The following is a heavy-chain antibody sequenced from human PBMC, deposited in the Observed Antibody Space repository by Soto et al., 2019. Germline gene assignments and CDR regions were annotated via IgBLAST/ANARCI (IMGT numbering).Heavy chain of an antibody. CDR2: ISSGSKTI. J-gene: IGHJ4*02. D-gene: IGHD1-26*01. Sequence: GGSLRLSCAASGFTFSGYSVNWVRQAPGKGLEWVSYISSGSKTIYYAESVRGRFTVSRDNSKNTLYLQMNSLRAEDTAVYYCAKVGVVGATFDYWGQGTLVTVSS. CDR1: GFTFSGYS. V-gene: IGHV3-48*01. CDR3: AKVGVVGATFDY.